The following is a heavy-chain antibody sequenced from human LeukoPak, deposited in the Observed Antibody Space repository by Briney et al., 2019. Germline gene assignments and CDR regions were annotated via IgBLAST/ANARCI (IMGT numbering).Heavy chain of an antibody. CDR3: AKGSKEVLFTRDHYMDV. V-gene: IGHV3-48*03. J-gene: IGHJ6*03. CDR2: ISSSGSTI. CDR1: GFTFSSYE. D-gene: IGHD3-3*01. Sequence: PGGSLRLSCAASGFTFSSYEMNWVRQAPGKGLEWVSYISSSGSTIYYADSVKGRFTISRDNAKNSLYLQMNSLRAEDTAVYYCAKGSKEVLFTRDHYMDVWGKGTTVTMSS.